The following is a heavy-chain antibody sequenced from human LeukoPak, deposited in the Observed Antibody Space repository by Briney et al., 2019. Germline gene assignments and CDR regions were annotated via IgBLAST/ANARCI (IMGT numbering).Heavy chain of an antibody. Sequence: LAGGSLRLSCAASGFTFSSYAMHWVRQAPGKGLEWVAVISYDGSNKYYADSVKGRFTISRDNSKNTLYLQMNSLRAEDTAVYYCARAAGITGTSRDNWFDPWGQGTLVIVSS. CDR3: ARAAGITGTSRDNWFDP. J-gene: IGHJ5*02. D-gene: IGHD1/OR15-1a*01. V-gene: IGHV3-30-3*01. CDR2: ISYDGSNK. CDR1: GFTFSSYA.